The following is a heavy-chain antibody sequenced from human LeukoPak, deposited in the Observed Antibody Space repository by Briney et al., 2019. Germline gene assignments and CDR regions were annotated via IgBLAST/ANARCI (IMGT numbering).Heavy chain of an antibody. CDR1: GFTFSSYW. V-gene: IGHV3-7*03. CDR2: IKGDETEK. CDR3: ARALSA. D-gene: IGHD3-3*01. J-gene: IGHJ4*02. Sequence: GGSLRLSCAASGFTFSSYWMNWARQAPGKGLEWVASIKGDETEKYYVDSVKGRFTISRDNAKNSVFLQMNSLRVEDTAIYYCARALSAWGQGTLVTVSS.